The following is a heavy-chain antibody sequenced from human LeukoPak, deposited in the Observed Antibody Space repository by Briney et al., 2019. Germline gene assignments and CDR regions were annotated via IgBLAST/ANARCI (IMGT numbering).Heavy chain of an antibody. Sequence: GGSLRLSCAASGFTFSNYEMNWVRQAPGKGLEWVSYINSVSSTIFYADSVKGRFTISRDNAKTSLYLQMNSLRAEDTAVYYCARASGYYYFDFDYWGQGTLVTVSS. J-gene: IGHJ4*02. D-gene: IGHD3-22*01. CDR2: INSVSSTI. CDR3: ARASGYYYFDFDY. CDR1: GFTFSNYE. V-gene: IGHV3-48*03.